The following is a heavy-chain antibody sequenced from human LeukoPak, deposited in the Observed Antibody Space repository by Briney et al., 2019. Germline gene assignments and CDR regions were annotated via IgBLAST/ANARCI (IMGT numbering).Heavy chain of an antibody. CDR1: GYTFTSYW. D-gene: IGHD2-2*01. CDR2: IYPGDSDT. Sequence: GESLKISCKGSGYTFTSYWIGWVRQMPGKGLEWMGIIYPGDSDTRYSPSSQGQVTISADKSISTAYLQWSSLKASDTAMYYCACGVVPAARGPDAFDIWGQGTMVTVSS. CDR3: ACGVVPAARGPDAFDI. J-gene: IGHJ3*02. V-gene: IGHV5-51*01.